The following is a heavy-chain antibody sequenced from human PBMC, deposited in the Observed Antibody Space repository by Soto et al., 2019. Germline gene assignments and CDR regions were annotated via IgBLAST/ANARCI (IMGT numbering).Heavy chain of an antibody. CDR2: IDPTDSYT. J-gene: IGHJ4*02. CDR3: ARLPVLSLVAVWGFDY. Sequence: GESLKISCKVSGYIFTSYWISWVRQMPGKGLEWMGRIDPTDSYTDYSPSFQGHVTISVDKSINTAYLQWSSLKASDSAMYYCARLPVLSLVAVWGFDYWGLGTLVTVSS. CDR1: GYIFTSYW. D-gene: IGHD3-16*01. V-gene: IGHV5-10-1*01.